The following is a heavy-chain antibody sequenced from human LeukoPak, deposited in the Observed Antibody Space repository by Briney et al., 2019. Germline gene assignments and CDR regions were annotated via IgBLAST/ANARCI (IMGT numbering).Heavy chain of an antibody. CDR3: ARGRGIAAAGKRTYYFDY. Sequence: GASVKVSCKASGYTFTNFDINWVRQAPGQGLEWMGWISAYNGNTNYAQKLQGRVTMTTDTSTSTAYMELRSLRSDDTAVYYCARGRGIAAAGKRTYYFDYWGQGTLVTVSS. D-gene: IGHD6-13*01. J-gene: IGHJ4*02. V-gene: IGHV1-18*01. CDR2: ISAYNGNT. CDR1: GYTFTNFD.